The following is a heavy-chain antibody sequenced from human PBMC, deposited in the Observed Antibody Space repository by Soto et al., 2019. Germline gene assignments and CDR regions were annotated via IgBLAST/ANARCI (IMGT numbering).Heavy chain of an antibody. D-gene: IGHD3-22*01. Sequence: QVQLVESGGGVVQPGRSLRLSCAASGFTFSSYGMHWVRQAPGKGLEWVAVISYDGSNKYYADSVKGRFTISRDNXKXMLYLQMNSLRAEDTAVYYCAKDHGMIVGSPDAFDIWGQGTMVTVSS. J-gene: IGHJ3*02. CDR2: ISYDGSNK. CDR3: AKDHGMIVGSPDAFDI. CDR1: GFTFSSYG. V-gene: IGHV3-30*18.